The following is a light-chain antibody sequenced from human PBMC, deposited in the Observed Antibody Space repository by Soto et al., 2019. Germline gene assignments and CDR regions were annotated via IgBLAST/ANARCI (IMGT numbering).Light chain of an antibody. Sequence: DIQMTQSPSSLSASVGDRVTITCRASQSISSYLNWYQQKPGEAPKTLIYAASSLQSGVPSRFSGSGSGTDFNLTISSLQPEDFATYYCQQSYSTTETFGQGTKVDIK. V-gene: IGKV1-39*01. CDR1: QSISSY. CDR2: AAS. CDR3: QQSYSTTET. J-gene: IGKJ1*01.